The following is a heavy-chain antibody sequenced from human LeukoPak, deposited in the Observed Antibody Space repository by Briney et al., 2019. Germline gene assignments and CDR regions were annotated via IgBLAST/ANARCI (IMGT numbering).Heavy chain of an antibody. D-gene: IGHD3-22*01. V-gene: IGHV3-30*02. Sequence: PGGSLRLSCVASGFTFSSNGMHWVRQAPGKGLEWVAFIRYDGSNKYYADSVKGRFTISRDNSKNTLYLQMNSLRAEDTAVYYCAKDALAYYYDSSGYYPPPYFDYWGQGTLVTVSS. J-gene: IGHJ4*02. CDR3: AKDALAYYYDSSGYYPPPYFDY. CDR1: GFTFSSNG. CDR2: IRYDGSNK.